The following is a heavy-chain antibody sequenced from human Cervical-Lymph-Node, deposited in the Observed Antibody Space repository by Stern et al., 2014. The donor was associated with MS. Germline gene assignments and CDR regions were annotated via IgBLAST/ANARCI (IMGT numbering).Heavy chain of an antibody. CDR1: GDSISSYSHY. CDR2: VYDSGAT. J-gene: IGHJ4*02. Sequence: QVQLQESGPGLVKPSETLSLTCAVSGDSISSYSHYWAWIRQPPGKGLERIGSVYDSGATYYTPSFRSPVTISVDTSKNHFSLGLNSGTAADTAVYYCAKHACTGAACPFDLWGQGTLVTVSS. CDR3: AKHACTGAACPFDL. V-gene: IGHV4-39*01. D-gene: IGHD2-8*02.